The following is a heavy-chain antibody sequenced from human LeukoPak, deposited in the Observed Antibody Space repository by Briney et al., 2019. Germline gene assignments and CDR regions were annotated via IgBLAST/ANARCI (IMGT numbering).Heavy chain of an antibody. Sequence: GGSLRLTCTVSGFTVSSNSMSWVRQAPGKGLEWVSFIYSGGNTHYSDSVKGRFTISRDNAKNSLYLQMNSLRAGDTAVYYCARGSRYYYDSSGYGGIDYWGQGTLVTVSS. CDR2: IYSGGNT. CDR3: ARGSRYYYDSSGYGGIDY. J-gene: IGHJ4*02. CDR1: GFTVSSNS. D-gene: IGHD3-22*01. V-gene: IGHV3-53*01.